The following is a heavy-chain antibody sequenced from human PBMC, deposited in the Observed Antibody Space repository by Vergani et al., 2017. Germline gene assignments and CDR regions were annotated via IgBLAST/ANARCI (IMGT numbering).Heavy chain of an antibody. CDR3: ARAAYFYDSSVYYSVIDY. CDR1: GFTFSSYG. CDR2: ISSSRSTI. J-gene: IGHJ4*02. V-gene: IGHV3-48*01. Sequence: VQLVESGGGVVQPGTSLRLSCAASGFTFSSYGMNWVRQAPGKGLEWVSYISSSRSTIYYVDSVKGRFTISRDNAKNSLYLQMNSLRAEDTAVYYCARAAYFYDSSVYYSVIDYWGQGTLVTVSS. D-gene: IGHD3-22*01.